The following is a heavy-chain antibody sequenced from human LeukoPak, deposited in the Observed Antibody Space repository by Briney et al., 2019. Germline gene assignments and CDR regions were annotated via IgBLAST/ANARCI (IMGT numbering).Heavy chain of an antibody. J-gene: IGHJ4*02. CDR1: GGSISSYY. CDR2: IYYSGST. CDR3: ARQVGGSGYYRNDY. D-gene: IGHD3-3*01. V-gene: IGHV4-59*01. Sequence: SETLSLTCTVSGGSISSYYWSWIRQPPGKGLEWIGYIYYSGSTNYNPSLKSRVTISVDTSKNQFSLKLNSVTAADTAVYYCARQVGGSGYYRNDYWGQGTLVTVSS.